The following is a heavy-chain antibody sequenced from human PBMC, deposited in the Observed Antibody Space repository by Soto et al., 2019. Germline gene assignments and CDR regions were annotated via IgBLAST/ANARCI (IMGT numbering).Heavy chain of an antibody. CDR1: GGTFSSYR. Sequence: SVKVSFKASGGTFSSYRINWLRQAPGQGLEWVGGIVPIYRTADYAQKFQGRVTITADESARTSYMELRSLKSQDTAVYYCVRDSGAKLSSSWGQGTLVTVSS. V-gene: IGHV1-69*13. J-gene: IGHJ4*02. D-gene: IGHD6-13*01. CDR2: IVPIYRTA. CDR3: VRDSGAKLSSS.